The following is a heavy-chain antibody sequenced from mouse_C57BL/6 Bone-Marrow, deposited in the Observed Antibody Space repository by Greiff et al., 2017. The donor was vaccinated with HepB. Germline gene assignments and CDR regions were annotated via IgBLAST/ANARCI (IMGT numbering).Heavy chain of an antibody. CDR1: GYSFTSYY. CDR2: IYPGSGNT. CDR3: ARPLSSYDFDY. Sequence: QVQLKESGPELVKPGASVKISCKASGYSFTSYYIHWVKQRPGQGLEWIGWIYPGSGNTKYNEKFKGKATLTADTSSSTAYMQLSSLTSEDSAVYYCARPLSSYDFDYWGQGTTLTVSS. D-gene: IGHD1-1*01. J-gene: IGHJ2*01. V-gene: IGHV1-66*01.